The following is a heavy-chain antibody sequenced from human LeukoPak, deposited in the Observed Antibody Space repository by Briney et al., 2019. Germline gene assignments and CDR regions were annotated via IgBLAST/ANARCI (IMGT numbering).Heavy chain of an antibody. J-gene: IGHJ4*02. CDR3: ARDHGVGAVDY. CDR1: GFTFSSYS. D-gene: IGHD1-26*01. Sequence: GGSLRLSCAASGFTFSSYSINWVRQAPGKGLEWVSSISSSSSYIYYADSVKGRFTISRDNAKNSLYLQMNSLRAEDTAVYYCARDHGVGAVDYWGQGTLVTVSS. V-gene: IGHV3-21*01. CDR2: ISSSSSYI.